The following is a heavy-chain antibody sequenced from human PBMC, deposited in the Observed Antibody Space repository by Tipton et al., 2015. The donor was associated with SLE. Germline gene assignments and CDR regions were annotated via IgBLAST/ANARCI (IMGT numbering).Heavy chain of an antibody. D-gene: IGHD6-19*01. CDR1: GGSFSGYY. Sequence: GLVKPSETLSLTCAVYGGSFSGYYWSWIRQPPGKGLEWIGEINHSGSTNYNPSLKSRVTISVDTSKNQFSLKLSSVTAADTAVYYCARDGGGSGWYPGAFDIWGQGTMVTVSS. CDR3: ARDGGGSGWYPGAFDI. V-gene: IGHV4-34*01. J-gene: IGHJ3*02. CDR2: INHSGST.